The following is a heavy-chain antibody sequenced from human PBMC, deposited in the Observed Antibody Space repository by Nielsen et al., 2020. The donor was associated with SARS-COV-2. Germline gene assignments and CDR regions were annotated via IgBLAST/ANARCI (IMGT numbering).Heavy chain of an antibody. CDR3: AREWDDYDSSAYDY. CDR1: GGTFSSYA. CDR2: IIPIFGTA. J-gene: IGHJ4*02. Sequence: SVKVSCKASGGTFSSYAISWVRQAPGQGLEWMGGIIPIFGTANYAQKFQGRVTITADESTSTAYMELSSLRSEDTAVYYCAREWDDYDSSAYDYWGQGTLVTVSS. V-gene: IGHV1-69*13. D-gene: IGHD3-22*01.